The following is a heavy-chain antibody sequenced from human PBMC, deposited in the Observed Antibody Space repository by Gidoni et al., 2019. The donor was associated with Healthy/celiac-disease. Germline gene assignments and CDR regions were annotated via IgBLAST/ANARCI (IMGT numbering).Heavy chain of an antibody. D-gene: IGHD3-16*02. CDR3: ARVFSGSYRPRAFDI. CDR2: INHSGST. Sequence: QVQLQQWGAGLLKPSETLSLTCAVYGGSFSGYYWSWIRQPPGKGLEWIGEINHSGSTNYNPSLKSRVTISVDTSKNQFSLKLSSVTAADTAVYYCARVFSGSYRPRAFDIWGQGTMVTVSS. V-gene: IGHV4-34*01. CDR1: GGSFSGYY. J-gene: IGHJ3*02.